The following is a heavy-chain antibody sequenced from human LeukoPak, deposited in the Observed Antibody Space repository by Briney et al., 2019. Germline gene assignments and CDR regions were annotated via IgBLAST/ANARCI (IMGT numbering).Heavy chain of an antibody. Sequence: PSETLSLTCTVSGGPISSSSYYWGWIRQPPGKGLEWIGSIYYSGSTYYNPSLKSRVTISVDTSKNQFSLKLSSVTAADTAVYYCARDSEPWIVVVVAANAFDIWGQGTMVTVSS. V-gene: IGHV4-39*07. CDR3: ARDSEPWIVVVVAANAFDI. CDR2: IYYSGST. D-gene: IGHD2-15*01. CDR1: GGPISSSSYY. J-gene: IGHJ3*02.